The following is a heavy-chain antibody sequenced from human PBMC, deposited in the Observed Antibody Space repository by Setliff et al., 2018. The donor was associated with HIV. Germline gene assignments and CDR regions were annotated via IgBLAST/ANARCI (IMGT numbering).Heavy chain of an antibody. CDR2: IIPISGTA. Sequence: GASVKVSCKASGGTFSSYAISWVRQAPGQGLEWMGGIIPISGTANYAQKFQGRVTITTDESTSTAYMELSSLRSEDTAVYYCARDYYDSSGYIFFPGLPDYWGQGTLVTVSS. J-gene: IGHJ4*02. CDR1: GGTFSSYA. D-gene: IGHD3-22*01. CDR3: ARDYYDSSGYIFFPGLPDY. V-gene: IGHV1-69*05.